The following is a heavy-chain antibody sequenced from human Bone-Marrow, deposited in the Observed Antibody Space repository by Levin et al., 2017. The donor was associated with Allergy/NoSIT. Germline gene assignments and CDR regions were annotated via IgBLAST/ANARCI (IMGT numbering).Heavy chain of an antibody. J-gene: IGHJ5*02. CDR2: ISGSGGST. Sequence: GESLKISCAASGFTFSSYAMSWVRQAPGKGLEWVSGISGSGGSTYYADSVKGRFTISRDNSKNTLYLQMNSLRADDTAVYYCAKARGHDPDWFDPWGQGTLVTVSS. D-gene: IGHD5-12*01. V-gene: IGHV3-23*01. CDR1: GFTFSSYA. CDR3: AKARGHDPDWFDP.